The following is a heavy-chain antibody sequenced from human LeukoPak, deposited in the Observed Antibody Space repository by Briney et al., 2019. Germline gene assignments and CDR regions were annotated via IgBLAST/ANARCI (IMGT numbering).Heavy chain of an antibody. CDR3: ATDHSMANTAWWFDP. CDR1: GYTITNNY. J-gene: IGHJ5*02. CDR2: ISPSGTGT. D-gene: IGHD5-24*01. Sequence: ASVKVSCKASGYTITNNYMHWVRQAPGQGLEWMGVISPSGTGTSYAQKFQGRITMSRDTSTSTVYMELSSLRSEDTAFYYCATDHSMANTAWWFDPWGQGTLVTVSS. V-gene: IGHV1-46*01.